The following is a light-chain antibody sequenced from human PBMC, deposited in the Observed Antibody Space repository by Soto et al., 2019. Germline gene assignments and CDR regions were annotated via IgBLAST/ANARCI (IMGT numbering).Light chain of an antibody. CDR3: MQRIEFPIT. J-gene: IGKJ5*01. V-gene: IGKV2-40*01. CDR1: QILVDSDDGNTY. CDR2: TLS. Sequence: AMTHAPLSLSITLGERASMSCRSRQILVDSDDGNTYVDWYLQRPGQSPQLLIYTLSSRASGVPERFMGSGSRTYFTLRISRVEAEDVGVYYCMQRIEFPITFGQGTRLEIK.